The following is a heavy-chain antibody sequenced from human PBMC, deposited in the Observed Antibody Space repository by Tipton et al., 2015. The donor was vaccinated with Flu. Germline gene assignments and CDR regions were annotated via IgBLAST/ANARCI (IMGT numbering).Heavy chain of an antibody. V-gene: IGHV4-38-2*02. J-gene: IGHJ5*02. CDR3: ARRDYSNYVSEPKNWFDH. Sequence: GLVKPSETLSLTCIVSGDSIRSDYFWGWIRQPPGKGLEWIGQISRGGSTYYNSSLQSRAPISVDSSRNRFSLKVKSVTAADTAVYYCARRDYSNYVSEPKNWFDHWGQGTLVTVSS. CDR2: ISRGGST. CDR1: GDSIRSDYF. D-gene: IGHD4-11*01.